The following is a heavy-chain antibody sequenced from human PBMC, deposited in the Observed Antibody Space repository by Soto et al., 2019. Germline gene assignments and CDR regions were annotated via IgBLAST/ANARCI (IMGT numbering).Heavy chain of an antibody. J-gene: IGHJ3*02. CDR2: IYPSGST. CDR3: VRDYDYDSSRNDAFDI. V-gene: IGHV4-31*03. Sequence: QVQLQESGPGLVKPSQTLSLTCTVSGGSISSGGYYWSWIRHHPGKGLEWIGYIYPSGSTYYNPSLRSRVTISADTSKNQFSLKLSSVTAADTAVYYCVRDYDYDSSRNDAFDIWGQGTMVTVSS. CDR1: GGSISSGGYY. D-gene: IGHD3-22*01.